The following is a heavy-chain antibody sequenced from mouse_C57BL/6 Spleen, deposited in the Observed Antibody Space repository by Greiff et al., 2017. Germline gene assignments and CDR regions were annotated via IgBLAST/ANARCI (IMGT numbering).Heavy chain of an antibody. CDR3: ARPHFDV. CDR2: IDPSDSYT. Sequence: QVHVKQPGAELVMPGASVKLSCKASGYTFTSYWMHWVKQRPGQGLEWIGEIDPSDSYTNYNQKFKGKSTLTVDKSSSTAYMQLSSLTSEDSAVYYCARPHFDVWGTGTTVTVSS. CDR1: GYTFTSYW. J-gene: IGHJ1*03. V-gene: IGHV1-69*01.